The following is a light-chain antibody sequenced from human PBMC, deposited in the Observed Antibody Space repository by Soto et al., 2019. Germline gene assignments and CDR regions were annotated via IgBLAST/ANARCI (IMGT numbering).Light chain of an antibody. V-gene: IGKV3-11*01. CDR2: DAS. Sequence: ALTQSPATLCLSPGERATLSCRASQSVGNFLTWYQQKPGQPPTLLIYDASIRAAGFPARFSGSGSGTDFTLTISSLESGDYAVYYCQHRHNFGPGTKVDLK. CDR3: QHRHN. J-gene: IGKJ3*01. CDR1: QSVGNF.